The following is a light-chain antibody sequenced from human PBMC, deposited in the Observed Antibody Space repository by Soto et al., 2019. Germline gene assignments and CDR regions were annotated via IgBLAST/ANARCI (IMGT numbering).Light chain of an antibody. CDR3: QQGGNWPLT. CDR1: QSVSSH. V-gene: IGKV3-11*01. CDR2: DAS. Sequence: EMVLTQSPATLSLSPGERATVSCRASQSVSSHLAWYQQKRGQAPRLLIYDASSRASGIPARFSGSGSGTDFTLTISSLEPEDFVVYYCQQGGNWPLTFGQGTRLEIK. J-gene: IGKJ5*01.